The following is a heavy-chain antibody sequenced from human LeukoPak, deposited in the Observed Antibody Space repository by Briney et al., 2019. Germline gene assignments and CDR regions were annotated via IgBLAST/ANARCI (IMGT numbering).Heavy chain of an antibody. V-gene: IGHV3-23*01. CDR1: GFTFSSYA. CDR3: AKRLRAAGTAYYYYGMDV. CDR2: ISGSGGST. J-gene: IGHJ6*02. Sequence: PGGSLRLSCAASGFTFSSYAMSWVRQAPGKGLEWVSAISGSGGSTYYTDSVKGRFTISRDNSKNTLYLQMNSLRAEDTAVYYCAKRLRAAGTAYYYYGMDVWGQGTLVTVSS. D-gene: IGHD6-13*01.